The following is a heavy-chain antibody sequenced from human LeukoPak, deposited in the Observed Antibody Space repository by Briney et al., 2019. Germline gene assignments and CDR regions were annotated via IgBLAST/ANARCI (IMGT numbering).Heavy chain of an antibody. D-gene: IGHD2-15*01. V-gene: IGHV3-23*01. Sequence: PGGSLRLSCAASGFTFSSYAMSWVRQAPGKGPEWVTGISSGGDYTYYGDSVKDRFTISRDNSKNTLYLQMNSLRAEDTAVYYCAKETVVVVAATPDAFDIWGQGTMVTVSS. J-gene: IGHJ3*02. CDR1: GFTFSSYA. CDR2: ISSGGDYT. CDR3: AKETVVVVAATPDAFDI.